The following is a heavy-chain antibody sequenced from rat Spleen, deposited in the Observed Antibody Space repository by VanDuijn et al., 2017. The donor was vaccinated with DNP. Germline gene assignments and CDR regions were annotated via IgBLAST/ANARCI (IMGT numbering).Heavy chain of an antibody. CDR1: GFTFSDSP. J-gene: IGHJ2*01. CDR2: IIYDGSHT. D-gene: IGHD1-6*01. CDR3: ATEDYGYPFAY. V-gene: IGHV5S10*01. Sequence: EVQLVESGGGVVQPGNSLKLSCAAPGFTFSDSPMAWVRQSPKKGLEWVATIIYDGSHTFYRDSVQGRFTISRDNAKTTLYLQMDSLRSEDTATYYCATEDYGYPFAYWGQGVMVTVSS.